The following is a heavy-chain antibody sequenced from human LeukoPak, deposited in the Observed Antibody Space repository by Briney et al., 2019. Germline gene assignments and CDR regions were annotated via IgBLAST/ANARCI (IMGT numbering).Heavy chain of an antibody. D-gene: IGHD4-23*01. CDR2: IKQDGSEK. V-gene: IGHV3-7*01. Sequence: PGGFLRLSCAASGFTFSNYWMSWVRQAPGKGLEWVANIKQDGSEKYNVDSVKGRFTISRDNAKNSLYLQMNSLRAEDTAVYYCAKADRNSNAFDIWGQGTMVTVSS. J-gene: IGHJ3*02. CDR3: AKADRNSNAFDI. CDR1: GFTFSNYW.